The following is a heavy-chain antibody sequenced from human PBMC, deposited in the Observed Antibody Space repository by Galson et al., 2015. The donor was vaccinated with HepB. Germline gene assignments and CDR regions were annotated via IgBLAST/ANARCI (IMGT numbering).Heavy chain of an antibody. Sequence: SVKVSCKASGYTFTGYYMHWVRQAPGQGLEWMGWINPNSGGTNYAQEFQGWVTMTRDTSISTAYMELSRLRSDDTAVYYCARGGRVGMGPFDYWGQGTLVTVSS. CDR1: GYTFTGYY. V-gene: IGHV1-2*04. CDR3: ARGGRVGMGPFDY. J-gene: IGHJ4*02. CDR2: INPNSGGT. D-gene: IGHD3-10*01.